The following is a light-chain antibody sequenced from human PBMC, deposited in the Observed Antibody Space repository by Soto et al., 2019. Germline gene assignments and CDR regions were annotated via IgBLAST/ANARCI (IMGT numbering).Light chain of an antibody. CDR2: GIS. Sequence: EIVMTQSPGTLSLYPGETATLSCRASQSVDSNYLAWYQQKPGQAPRLLVYGISTRATDIPARFSGSGSGTEFTLTISSLQSEDFGIYYCQQHSKWPITFGQGTRLEIK. V-gene: IGKV3-15*01. J-gene: IGKJ5*01. CDR1: QSVDSN. CDR3: QQHSKWPIT.